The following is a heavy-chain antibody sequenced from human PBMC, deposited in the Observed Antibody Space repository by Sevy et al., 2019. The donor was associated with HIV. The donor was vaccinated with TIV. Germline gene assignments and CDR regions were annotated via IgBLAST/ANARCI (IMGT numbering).Heavy chain of an antibody. J-gene: IGHJ6*02. D-gene: IGHD6-6*01. CDR2: IYTSGST. CDR3: ARTLAASPSPYYYYYGMDV. V-gene: IGHV4-4*07. CDR1: GGSISSYY. Sequence: SETLSLTCTVSGGSISSYYWSWIRQPAGKGLEWIGRIYTSGSTNYNPSLKSRVTMSVDTSKNQFSLKLSSVTAADTAVYYCARTLAASPSPYYYYYGMDVWGQGTTVTVSS.